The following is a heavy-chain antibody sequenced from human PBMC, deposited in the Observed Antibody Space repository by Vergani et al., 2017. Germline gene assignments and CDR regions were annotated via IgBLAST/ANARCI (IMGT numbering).Heavy chain of an antibody. Sequence: EVQLVESGGGLVQPGRSLRLSCTASGFTFGDYAMSWVRQAPGKGLEWVGFIRSKAYGGTTEYAASVKGRFTISRDDSKSIAYLQMNSLKTEDTAVYYCTRGTGPFSYSSPVFDYWGQGTLVNVSS. V-gene: IGHV3-49*04. J-gene: IGHJ4*02. CDR3: TRGTGPFSYSSPVFDY. CDR1: GFTFGDYA. CDR2: IRSKAYGGTT. D-gene: IGHD6-13*01.